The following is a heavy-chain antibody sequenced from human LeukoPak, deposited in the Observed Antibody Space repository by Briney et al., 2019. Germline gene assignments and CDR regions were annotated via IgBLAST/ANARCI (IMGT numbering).Heavy chain of an antibody. Sequence: ASVKVSCKTSGYTFADYFIHWVRQAPRQGLEWMGRINANSGGTEYEQKFQARVTMTRDTSISTAYVEVNWLISDDTAIYYCARDVSSTPSWEFDYWGQGTLVTVSS. CDR3: ARDVSSTPSWEFDY. CDR1: GYTFADYF. V-gene: IGHV1-2*06. J-gene: IGHJ4*02. CDR2: INANSGGT. D-gene: IGHD1-26*01.